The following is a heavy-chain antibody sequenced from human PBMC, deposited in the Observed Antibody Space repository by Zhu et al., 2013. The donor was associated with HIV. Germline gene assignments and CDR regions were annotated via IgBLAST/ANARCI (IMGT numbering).Heavy chain of an antibody. Sequence: EVQLVESGGGLVQPGRSLRLSCAASGFTFDDYAMHWVRQAPGKGLEWVSGISWNSGSIGYADSVKGRFTISRDNAKNSLYLQMNSLRAEDTALYYCAKARDRGTTVTASDYWGQGTLVTVSS. D-gene: IGHD4-17*01. CDR1: GFTFDDYA. J-gene: IGHJ4*02. CDR3: AKARDRGTTVTASDY. V-gene: IGHV3-9*01. CDR2: ISWNSGSI.